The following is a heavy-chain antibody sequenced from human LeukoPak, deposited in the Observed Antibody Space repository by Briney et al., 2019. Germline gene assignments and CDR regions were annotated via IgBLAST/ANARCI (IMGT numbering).Heavy chain of an antibody. Sequence: DPGGSLRLSCAASGFTFSSYEMNWVRQAPGKGLEWVSYISSSGSTIYYADSVKGRFTISRDNAKNSLYLQMNSLRAEDTAVHYCARDLYGSGSYYHKFDYWGQGTLVTVSS. CDR2: ISSSGSTI. CDR3: ARDLYGSGSYYHKFDY. D-gene: IGHD3-10*01. J-gene: IGHJ4*02. CDR1: GFTFSSYE. V-gene: IGHV3-48*03.